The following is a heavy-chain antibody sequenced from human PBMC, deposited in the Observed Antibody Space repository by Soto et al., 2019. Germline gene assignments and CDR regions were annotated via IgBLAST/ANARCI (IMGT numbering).Heavy chain of an antibody. CDR3: ATMSLYDSSGDHYERGFDY. V-gene: IGHV1-24*01. CDR1: GYTLTELS. CDR2: FDPEDGET. J-gene: IGHJ4*02. Sequence: QVQLVQSGAEVKKPGASVKVSCKVSGYTLTELSMHWVRQSPGKGLEWMGGFDPEDGETIYAQKFQGRVTMNEDTSTDTTYMELSSLGSEDTAVYYCATMSLYDSSGDHYERGFDYWGQGTLVTVSS. D-gene: IGHD3-22*01.